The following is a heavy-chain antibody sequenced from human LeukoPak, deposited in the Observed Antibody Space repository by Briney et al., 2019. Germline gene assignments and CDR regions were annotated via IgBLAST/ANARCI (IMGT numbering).Heavy chain of an antibody. CDR1: GGSISSYY. V-gene: IGHV4-59*01. D-gene: IGHD6-19*01. J-gene: IGHJ4*02. CDR3: ARDSSGWPPKFAY. Sequence: SETLSLTCTVSGGSISSYYWSWIRQPPGKGLEWIGYIYYSGSTNYNPSLKSRVTISVDTSKNQFSLKLSSVTAADTAVYYCARDSSGWPPKFAYWGQGTLVTVSS. CDR2: IYYSGST.